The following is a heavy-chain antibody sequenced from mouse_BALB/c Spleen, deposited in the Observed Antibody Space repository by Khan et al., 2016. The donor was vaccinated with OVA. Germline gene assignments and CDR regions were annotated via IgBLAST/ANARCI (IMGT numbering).Heavy chain of an antibody. CDR1: GFSLTDYG. V-gene: IGHV2-6-7*01. CDR2: IWGDGST. D-gene: IGHD1-2*01. J-gene: IGHJ3*01. Sequence: VKLVESGPGLVAPSQSLSITCTVSGFSLTDYGVNWVRQTPGKGLEWLGMIWGDGSTDYNSVLKSRLSISQDNSKSQVFLKMNSLQTDDTARYYCARELRLGGFAYWGQGTLVTVSA. CDR3: ARELRLGGFAY.